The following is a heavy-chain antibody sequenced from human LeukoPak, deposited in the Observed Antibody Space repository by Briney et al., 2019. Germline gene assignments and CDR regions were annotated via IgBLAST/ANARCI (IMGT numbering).Heavy chain of an antibody. Sequence: ASVKVSCKASGYTFTGYYMHWVRQAPEQGLEWMGWINPNSGATNYTQNFQGRVTMTRDTSISTAYMELSRLRSDDTAVYYCARITDLTIFGVVLISGFFDYWGQGTLVTVSS. CDR2: INPNSGAT. J-gene: IGHJ4*02. CDR1: GYTFTGYY. D-gene: IGHD3-3*01. V-gene: IGHV1-2*02. CDR3: ARITDLTIFGVVLISGFFDY.